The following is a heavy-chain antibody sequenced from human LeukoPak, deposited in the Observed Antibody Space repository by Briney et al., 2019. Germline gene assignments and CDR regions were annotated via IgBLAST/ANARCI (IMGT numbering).Heavy chain of an antibody. Sequence: SQTLSLTCTVSGGSISSGGYYWGWIRQPPGKGLEWIGSIYYSGSTYYNPFLKSRVTISVDTSKNQFSLKLSSVTAADTAVYYCARKGYYYYYMDVWGKGTTVTVSS. CDR3: ARKGYYYYYMDV. V-gene: IGHV4-39*07. J-gene: IGHJ6*03. CDR2: IYYSGST. CDR1: GGSISSGGYY.